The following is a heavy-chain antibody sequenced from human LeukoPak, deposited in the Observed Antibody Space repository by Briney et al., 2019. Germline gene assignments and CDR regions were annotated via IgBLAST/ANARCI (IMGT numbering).Heavy chain of an antibody. CDR3: ATSYGDNWLSLDY. CDR1: GYPFTGSY. V-gene: IGHV1-2*02. Sequence: ASVKVSCKASGYPFTGSYMHWVRQAPGQGLEWMGWINPNSGDTNYGQRFQGRVTMARDTSISTAYVELSSLRSDDTAVYYCATSYGDNWLSLDYWGQGTLVTVSS. J-gene: IGHJ4*02. D-gene: IGHD4-23*01. CDR2: INPNSGDT.